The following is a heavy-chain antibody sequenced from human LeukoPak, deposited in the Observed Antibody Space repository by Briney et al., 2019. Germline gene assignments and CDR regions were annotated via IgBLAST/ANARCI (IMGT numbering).Heavy chain of an antibody. CDR3: ARVNYGSGAYYFDY. V-gene: IGHV4-4*07. D-gene: IGHD3-10*01. Sequence: SETLSLTCTVSGGSISSYYWSWIRQPAGKGLEWIGRIYTSGSTNYNPSLKSRVTMSVDTSKNQFSLKLSSVTAADTVVYYCARVNYGSGAYYFDYWGQGTLVTVSS. J-gene: IGHJ4*02. CDR2: IYTSGST. CDR1: GGSISSYY.